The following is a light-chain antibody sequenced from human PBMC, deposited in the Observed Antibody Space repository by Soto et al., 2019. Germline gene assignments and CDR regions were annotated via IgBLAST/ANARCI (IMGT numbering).Light chain of an antibody. V-gene: IGLV6-57*03. CDR3: QSHDSSNVV. CDR2: ENN. CDR1: IGSIASNF. J-gene: IGLJ2*01. Sequence: LTQPRSVSESPGKTVTISCTRSIGSIASNFVQWYQQRPGSAPTSVIYENNQRPSGVPDRFFGSIDGSSNSASLTISGLKTEDEADYYCQSHDSSNVVFGGGTKLTVL.